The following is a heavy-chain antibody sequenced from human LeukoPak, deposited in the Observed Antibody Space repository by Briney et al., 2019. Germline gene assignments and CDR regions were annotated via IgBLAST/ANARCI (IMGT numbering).Heavy chain of an antibody. CDR1: GFTFSNAW. CDR3: AGGAGWTSDI. D-gene: IGHD6-19*01. Sequence: GGSLRLSCAASGFTFSNAWMSWVRQAPGKGLEWLANIKQDGSEKYYVDSVKGRFTISRDNAQNLVYLQLNSLRADDTAVYYCAGGAGWTSDIWGQGTLVIVSS. V-gene: IGHV3-7*01. CDR2: IKQDGSEK. J-gene: IGHJ3*02.